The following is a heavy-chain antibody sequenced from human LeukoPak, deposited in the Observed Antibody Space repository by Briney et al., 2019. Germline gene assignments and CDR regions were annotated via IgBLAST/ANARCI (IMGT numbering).Heavy chain of an antibody. J-gene: IGHJ5*02. CDR1: GFTFSSYE. V-gene: IGHV3-48*03. D-gene: IGHD3-9*01. CDR3: ARENDILTGYPNNWFDP. CDR2: ISSSGGTI. Sequence: PGGSLRLSCAASGFTFSSYEMDWVRQAPGKGLEWVSYISSSGGTIYPADSVKGRFTISRDNAKNSLYLQMNSLTAEDTAIYYCARENDILTGYPNNWFDPWGQGTLVTVSS.